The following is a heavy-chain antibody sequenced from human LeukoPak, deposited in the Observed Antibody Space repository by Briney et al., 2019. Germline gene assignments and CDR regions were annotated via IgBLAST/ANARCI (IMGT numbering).Heavy chain of an antibody. CDR1: GCTFTSYA. V-gene: IGHV7-4-1*02. CDR2: INTNTGNP. D-gene: IGHD2-2*01. CDR3: ARAKPSNIVVVPAAQLSHWFDP. J-gene: IGHJ5*02. Sequence: ASVKVSCKASGCTFTSYAMNWVRQAPGQGLEWMGWINTNTGNPTYAQGFTGRFVFSLDTSVSTAYLQISSLKAEDTAVYYCARAKPSNIVVVPAAQLSHWFDPWGQGTLVTVSS.